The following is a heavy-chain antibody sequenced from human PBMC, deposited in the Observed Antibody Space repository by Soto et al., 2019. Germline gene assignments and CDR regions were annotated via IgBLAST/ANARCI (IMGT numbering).Heavy chain of an antibody. D-gene: IGHD1-1*01. Sequence: WGSLRLSCVASEFTFDTYGIHWVRQAPGKGLQWVALISYEGSNTYYADSVRGRFTISRDNSKNALYLQMNTLRPEDTGVYYCARVTPGNNLYYFSGLDFWGQGTSVTVSS. CDR2: ISYEGSNT. J-gene: IGHJ6*02. CDR3: ARVTPGNNLYYFSGLDF. V-gene: IGHV3-30-3*01. CDR1: EFTFDTYG.